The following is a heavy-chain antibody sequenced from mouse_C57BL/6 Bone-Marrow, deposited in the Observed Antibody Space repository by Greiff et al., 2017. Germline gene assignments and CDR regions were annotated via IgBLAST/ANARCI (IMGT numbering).Heavy chain of an antibody. V-gene: IGHV1-53*01. CDR3: ARRPYYDYDLDY. D-gene: IGHD2-4*01. Sequence: VQLQQSGTELVKPGASVKLSCKASGYTFTSYWMHWVKQRPGQGLEWIGNINPSNGGTNYNEKFKSKATLTVDKSSSTAYMQLSILTSEDSAVYYCARRPYYDYDLDYWGQGTTLTVSS. J-gene: IGHJ2*01. CDR1: GYTFTSYW. CDR2: INPSNGGT.